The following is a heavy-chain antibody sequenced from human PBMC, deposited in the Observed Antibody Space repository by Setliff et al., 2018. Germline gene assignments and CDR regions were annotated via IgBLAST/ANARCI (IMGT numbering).Heavy chain of an antibody. CDR2: INPSGGST. V-gene: IGHV1-46*01. D-gene: IGHD3-3*01. Sequence: ASVKVSCKASGYTFTSYYMHWVRQAPGQGLEWMGIINPSGGSTNYAQKFQGRVTMTRDTSTSTVYMELSSLRSEDTAVYYCAGTYYNFWSALDYYYYGMDVWGQGTTVT. J-gene: IGHJ6*02. CDR3: AGTYYNFWSALDYYYYGMDV. CDR1: GYTFTSYY.